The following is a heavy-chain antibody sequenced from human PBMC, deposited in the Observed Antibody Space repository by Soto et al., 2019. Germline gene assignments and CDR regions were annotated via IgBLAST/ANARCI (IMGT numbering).Heavy chain of an antibody. Sequence: GGSLRLSCAASGFTSSSHAMIWVRQAPGKGLEWVSSISASGGETYYTDSVKGRFTVSRDDSQNTLYLQMNSLRVEDTTVYYCAKRAGYDVDYWGQGSLVTVSS. J-gene: IGHJ4*02. CDR3: AKRAGYDVDY. CDR1: GFTSSSHA. D-gene: IGHD5-12*01. CDR2: ISASGGET. V-gene: IGHV3-23*01.